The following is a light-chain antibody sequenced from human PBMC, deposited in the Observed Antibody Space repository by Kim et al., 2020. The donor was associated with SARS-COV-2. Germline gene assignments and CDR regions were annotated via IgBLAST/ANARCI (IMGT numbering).Light chain of an antibody. J-gene: IGLJ1*01. V-gene: IGLV3-21*04. Sequence: PGKTARMTCGGDNIGSKSVHWYQQKPGQAPVLVIYYDSNRPSGIPERFSGSNSGNTATLTISRVEAGDEADCYCQVWDSSSDHRYVFGTGTKVTVL. CDR1: NIGSKS. CDR3: QVWDSSSDHRYV. CDR2: YDS.